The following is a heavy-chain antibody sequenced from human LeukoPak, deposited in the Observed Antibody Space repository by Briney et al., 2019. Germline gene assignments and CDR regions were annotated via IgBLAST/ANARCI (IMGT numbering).Heavy chain of an antibody. D-gene: IGHD2-2*01. CDR3: ARVEARSYQLLRYYYYGTDV. Sequence: SETLSLTCTVSGGSISSSSYYWGWIRQPPGKGLEWIGSIYYSGSTYYNPSLKSRVTISVDTSKNQFSLKLSSVTAADTAVYYCARVEARSYQLLRYYYYGTDVWGQGTTVTVSS. CDR2: IYYSGST. CDR1: GGSISSSSYY. J-gene: IGHJ6*02. V-gene: IGHV4-39*01.